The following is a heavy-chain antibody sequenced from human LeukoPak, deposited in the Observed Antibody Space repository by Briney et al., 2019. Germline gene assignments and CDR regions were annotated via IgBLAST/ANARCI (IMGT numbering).Heavy chain of an antibody. D-gene: IGHD2-15*01. CDR1: GYTFTGYY. CDR2: INPNSGDT. J-gene: IGHJ5*02. Sequence: GASVKVSCKASGYTFTGYYIHWVRQAPGQGLEWMGWINPNSGDTNYEQKFQGRVTMTRDTSISTAYMELSRLRSDDTAVYYCARFCSGGSCYGPWGQGTPVTVSS. CDR3: ARFCSGGSCYGP. V-gene: IGHV1-2*02.